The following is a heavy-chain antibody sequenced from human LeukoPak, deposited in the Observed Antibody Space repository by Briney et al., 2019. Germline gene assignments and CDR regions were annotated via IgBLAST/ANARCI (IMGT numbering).Heavy chain of an antibody. V-gene: IGHV1-2*02. CDR3: ATVGIVDTAMITYFDY. Sequence: ASVKVSCKASGYIFTGYYMHWVRQAPGQGLEWMGWINPNSGDTNYAQKFQGRVTMTRDTSISTAYMELSRLRSDDTAVYYCATVGIVDTAMITYFDYWGQGTLVTVSS. CDR2: INPNSGDT. D-gene: IGHD5-18*01. J-gene: IGHJ4*02. CDR1: GYIFTGYY.